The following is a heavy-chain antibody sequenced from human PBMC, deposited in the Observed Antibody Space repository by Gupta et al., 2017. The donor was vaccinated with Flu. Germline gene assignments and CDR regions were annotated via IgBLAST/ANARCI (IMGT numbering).Heavy chain of an antibody. D-gene: IGHD3-16*02. J-gene: IGHJ3*02. Sequence: EVQLLESGGGLVQPGGSLRLSCAASGFTFSSYAMSWVRQAPGKGLEWVSAISGSGGSTYYADSVKGRFTISRDNSKNTLYLQMNSLRAEDTAVYYCAKDYDYVWGSYRYDAFDIWGQGTMVTVSS. V-gene: IGHV3-23*01. CDR3: AKDYDYVWGSYRYDAFDI. CDR2: ISGSGGST. CDR1: GFTFSSYA.